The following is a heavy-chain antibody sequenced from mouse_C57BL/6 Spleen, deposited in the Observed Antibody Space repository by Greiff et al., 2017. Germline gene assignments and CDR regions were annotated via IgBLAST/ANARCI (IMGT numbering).Heavy chain of an antibody. CDR3: AIAGDYDVGY. V-gene: IGHV1-50*01. Sequence: QVQLQQSGAELVKPGASVKLSCKASGYTFTSYWMQWVKQRPGQGLEWIGEIDPSDSYTNYNQKFKGKATLTVDTSSSTAYMQLSSLTSEDSAVYYCAIAGDYDVGYWGQGTTLTVSS. CDR2: IDPSDSYT. D-gene: IGHD2-4*01. J-gene: IGHJ2*01. CDR1: GYTFTSYW.